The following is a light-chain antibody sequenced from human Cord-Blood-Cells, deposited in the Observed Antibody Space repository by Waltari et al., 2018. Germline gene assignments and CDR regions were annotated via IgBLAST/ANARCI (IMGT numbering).Light chain of an antibody. J-gene: IGKJ4*01. CDR1: QSLLHSDGKTY. CDR2: EVS. V-gene: IGKV2D-29*02. CDR3: MQSIQLPLT. Sequence: DIVMTQTPLSLSVTPGQPASISCKSSQSLLHSDGKTYLYWYLQKPGQSPQLLLYEVSNRFSGVPDRFSGSGSGTDFTLKISRLEAEDVGVYYCMQSIQLPLTFGGGTKVEIK.